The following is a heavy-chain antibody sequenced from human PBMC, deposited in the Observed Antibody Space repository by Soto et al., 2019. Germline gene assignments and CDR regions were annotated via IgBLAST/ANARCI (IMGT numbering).Heavy chain of an antibody. Sequence: EVQLLESGGGLVQPGGSLRLSCEASGFTFSSYGMTWVRQAPGKGLEWVSFSSATGAGTYYADSVKGRFTISRDNSKNTLYLQMTGLRADDTAVYYCAKDRRAGGNYGFYSDFWGQGALVIVSS. D-gene: IGHD1-7*01. V-gene: IGHV3-23*01. CDR1: GFTFSSYG. J-gene: IGHJ4*02. CDR2: SSATGAGT. CDR3: AKDRRAGGNYGFYSDF.